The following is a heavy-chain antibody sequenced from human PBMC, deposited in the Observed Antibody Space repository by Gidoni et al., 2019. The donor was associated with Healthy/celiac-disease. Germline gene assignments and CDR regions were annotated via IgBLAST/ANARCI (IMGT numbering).Heavy chain of an antibody. CDR3: ARDGQGCSGGSCYGGYFDN. CDR1: RFTSSTHA. D-gene: IGHD2-15*01. Sequence: QVQLVESGGGVVQPGRPLRLSCAASRFTSSTHAIHWVRQAPGKGLERVAVISYDGSNKYYADSVKGRFTISRDNSKNTLYLQMNRLRAEDTAVYYCARDGQGCSGGSCYGGYFDNWGQGTLVTVSS. CDR2: ISYDGSNK. J-gene: IGHJ4*02. V-gene: IGHV3-30-3*01.